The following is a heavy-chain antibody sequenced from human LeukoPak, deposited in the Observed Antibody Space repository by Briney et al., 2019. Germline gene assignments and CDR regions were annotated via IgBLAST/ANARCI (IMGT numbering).Heavy chain of an antibody. D-gene: IGHD3-10*01. CDR1: XXXXSXXY. CDR3: ALQSGGYIY. Sequence: GXLRLSCAXXXXXXSXXYMXXXRXXXXXGLEWVSVIYSGGSTYYADSVKGLFAISRDNSKNTLYLQMNSLRAEDTAVYYCALQSGGYIYWGQGTLVTVSS. J-gene: IGHJ4*02. CDR2: IYSGGST. V-gene: IGHV3-53*01.